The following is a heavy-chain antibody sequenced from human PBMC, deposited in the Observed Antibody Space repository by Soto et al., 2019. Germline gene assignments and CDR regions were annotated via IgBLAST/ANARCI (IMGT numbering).Heavy chain of an antibody. D-gene: IGHD6-19*01. Sequence: VQLVESGGGVVQPGRSLRLSCAASGFTFSDYAMHWVRQAPGKGLEWVAVVSHDGRNTHYADSVKGRFTITRDSSKNTVALEMTSLRAEDTAVYYCAKGGRQWLVTSDFNYWGQGALVTVSS. CDR2: VSHDGRNT. CDR1: GFTFSDYA. V-gene: IGHV3-30*18. J-gene: IGHJ4*02. CDR3: AKGGRQWLVTSDFNY.